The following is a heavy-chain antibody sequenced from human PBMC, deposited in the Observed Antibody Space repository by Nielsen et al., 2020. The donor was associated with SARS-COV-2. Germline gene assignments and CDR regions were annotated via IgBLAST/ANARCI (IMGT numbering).Heavy chain of an antibody. CDR3: TRAGYSSGWYYFDY. J-gene: IGHJ4*02. Sequence: WVRQAPGQRLEWMGWINAGNGNTKYSQKFQGRVTITRDTSGSTAYMELSSLRSEDTAVYYWTRAGYSSGWYYFDYWGQGTLVTVSS. CDR2: INAGNGNT. D-gene: IGHD6-19*01. V-gene: IGHV1-3*01.